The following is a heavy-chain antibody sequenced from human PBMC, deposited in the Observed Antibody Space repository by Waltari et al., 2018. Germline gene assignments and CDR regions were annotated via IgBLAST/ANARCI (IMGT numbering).Heavy chain of an antibody. Sequence: QVQLQESGPGLAKPSETLSLTCAVSGYSISSGYYWGWIRQPPGKGLEWIGSIYHSGSTYYHPSLKSRVTISVDTANNQFSLKLSSGTVADTAVYYCARREELLHYGDYWGQGTLVTVSS. CDR1: GYSISSGYY. CDR3: ARREELLHYGDY. J-gene: IGHJ4*02. V-gene: IGHV4-38-2*01. CDR2: IYHSGST. D-gene: IGHD1-26*01.